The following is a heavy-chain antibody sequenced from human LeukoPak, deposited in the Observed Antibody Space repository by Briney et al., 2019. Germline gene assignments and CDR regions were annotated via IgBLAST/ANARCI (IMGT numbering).Heavy chain of an antibody. CDR2: ISSSSSYI. CDR3: ARTGRITIFGVVPSNWFDP. V-gene: IGHV3-21*01. Sequence: GGSLRLSCAASGFTFCNAWMSWVRQAPGKGLEWVSSISSSSSYIYYADSVKGRFTISRDNAKNSLYLQMNSLRAEDTAVYYCARTGRITIFGVVPSNWFDPWGQGTLVTVSS. CDR1: GFTFCNAW. J-gene: IGHJ5*02. D-gene: IGHD3-3*01.